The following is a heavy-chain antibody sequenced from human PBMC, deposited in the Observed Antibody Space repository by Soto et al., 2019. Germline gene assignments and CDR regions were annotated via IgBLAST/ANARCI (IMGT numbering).Heavy chain of an antibody. V-gene: IGHV3-73*01. CDR3: TRLLRYFDWSFDP. CDR1: GFTFSGSA. CDR2: IRSKANSYAT. Sequence: EVQLVESGGGLVQPGGSLKLSCAASGFTFSGSAMHWVRQASGKGLEWVGRIRSKANSYATAYAASVKGRFTISRDDSTNTAYLQMNSLKTEDTAVYYCTRLLRYFDWSFDPWGQGTLVTVSS. J-gene: IGHJ5*02. D-gene: IGHD3-9*01.